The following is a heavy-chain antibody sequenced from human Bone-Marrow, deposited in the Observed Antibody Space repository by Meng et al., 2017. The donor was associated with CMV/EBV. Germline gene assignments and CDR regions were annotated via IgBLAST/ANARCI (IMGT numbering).Heavy chain of an antibody. CDR2: IYYSGST. J-gene: IGHJ4*02. V-gene: IGHV4-39*01. D-gene: IGHD6-13*01. CDR3: ASITGYSSSWYGGFDY. CDR1: GGSISSSSYY. Sequence: SETLSLTCNVSGGSISSSSYYWGWIRQPPGKGLEWIGSIYYSGSTYYNPSLKSRVTISVDTSKNQFSLKLSSVTAADTAVYYCASITGYSSSWYGGFDYWGQGTRVTGYS.